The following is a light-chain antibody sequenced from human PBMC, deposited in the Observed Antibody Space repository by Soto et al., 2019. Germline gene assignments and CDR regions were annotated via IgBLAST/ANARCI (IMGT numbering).Light chain of an antibody. CDR3: CSYADTNTWV. Sequence: QSVLTQPRSVSGSPGQSVTISCTGTSSDVGGYNYVSWYQQHPGKAPKLMISAVTKRPSGVPDRFSGSKSGNTASLTISGLHAEDEADYYCCSYADTNTWVFGRGTKLTVL. V-gene: IGLV2-11*01. J-gene: IGLJ3*02. CDR1: SSDVGGYNY. CDR2: AVT.